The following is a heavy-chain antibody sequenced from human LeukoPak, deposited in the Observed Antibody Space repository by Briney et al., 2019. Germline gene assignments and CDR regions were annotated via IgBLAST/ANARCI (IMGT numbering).Heavy chain of an antibody. J-gene: IGHJ4*02. Sequence: TSETLSLTCTVSGGSISSYYWSWIRQPPGKGLQWIGYVYSSGSTNYNPSLKSRVTISVDTSKHQFSLRLSSVTAADMAVYFCARYYYDSSGYYYGLDSWGQGTLVTLSS. D-gene: IGHD3-22*01. CDR3: ARYYYDSSGYYYGLDS. CDR1: GGSISSYY. CDR2: VYSSGST. V-gene: IGHV4-4*09.